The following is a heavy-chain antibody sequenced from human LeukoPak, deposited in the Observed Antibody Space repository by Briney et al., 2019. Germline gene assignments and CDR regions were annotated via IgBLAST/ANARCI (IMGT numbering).Heavy chain of an antibody. CDR2: ISPYNGNT. Sequence: ASVKVSCKASEYTFINDGIAWVRQAPGQGLEWMGWISPYNGNTNYARKFQGRVTVTTDAPTSTAYMEVRSLRSDDTALYYCARVMHWDKPMARGRGMDVWGQGTTVTVSS. J-gene: IGHJ6*02. CDR1: EYTFINDG. CDR3: ARVMHWDKPMARGRGMDV. V-gene: IGHV1-18*01. D-gene: IGHD5-18*01.